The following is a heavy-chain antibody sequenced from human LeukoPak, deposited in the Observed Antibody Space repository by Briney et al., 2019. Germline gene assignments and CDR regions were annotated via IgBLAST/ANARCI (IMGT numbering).Heavy chain of an antibody. D-gene: IGHD2-2*01. Sequence: GESLKISCKGSGYSFTSYWIGWVRQMPGKGLEWMGIIYPGDSDTGYSPSFQGQVTISADKSISTAYLQWSSLKASDTAMYYCARRVGYCSSTSCYRAFDIWGQGTMVTVSS. CDR1: GYSFTSYW. CDR2: IYPGDSDT. V-gene: IGHV5-51*01. J-gene: IGHJ3*02. CDR3: ARRVGYCSSTSCYRAFDI.